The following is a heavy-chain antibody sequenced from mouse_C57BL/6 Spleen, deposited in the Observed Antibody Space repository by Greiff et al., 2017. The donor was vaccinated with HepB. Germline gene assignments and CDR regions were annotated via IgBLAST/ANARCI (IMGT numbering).Heavy chain of an antibody. D-gene: IGHD1-1*01. CDR2: INPNYGTT. CDR3: ATGGSSPAWFAY. Sequence: EVKLQESGPELVKPGASVKISCKASGYSFTDYNMNWVKQSNGKSLEWIGVINPNYGTTSYNQKFKGKATLTVDQSSSTAYMQLNSLTSEDSAVYYCATGGSSPAWFAYWGQGTLVTVSA. V-gene: IGHV1-39*01. CDR1: GYSFTDYN. J-gene: IGHJ3*01.